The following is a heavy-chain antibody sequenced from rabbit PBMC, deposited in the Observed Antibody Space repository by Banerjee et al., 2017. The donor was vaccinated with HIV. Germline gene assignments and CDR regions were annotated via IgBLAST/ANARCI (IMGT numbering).Heavy chain of an antibody. CDR2: IDPIFGST. D-gene: IGHD1-1*01. CDR3: ARSISDISSGYYGL. Sequence: QLVESGGGLVQPGGSLKLSCKASGFDYSAYYMSWVRQAPGKGLEWIGYIDPIFGSTVYASWVNGRFTISRENTQNTLYLQLNSLTVADTATYFCARSISDISSGYYGLWGPVSMV. CDR1: GFDYSAYY. J-gene: IGHJ4*01. V-gene: IGHV1S7*01.